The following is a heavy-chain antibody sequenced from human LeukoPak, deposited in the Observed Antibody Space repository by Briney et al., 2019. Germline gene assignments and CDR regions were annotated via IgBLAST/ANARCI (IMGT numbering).Heavy chain of an antibody. V-gene: IGHV3-23*01. CDR1: GFTLSSYE. CDR3: TRNSGWYGLS. D-gene: IGHD6-19*01. Sequence: GGSLRLSCTVSGFTLSSYEMSWIRQAPGKGLEWVSRINYDGGSGHYADSVKGRFTISRDNSNSTLFLHLNSLRGEDTAVYYCTRNSGWYGLSWGQGTLVTVSS. J-gene: IGHJ1*01. CDR2: INYDGGSG.